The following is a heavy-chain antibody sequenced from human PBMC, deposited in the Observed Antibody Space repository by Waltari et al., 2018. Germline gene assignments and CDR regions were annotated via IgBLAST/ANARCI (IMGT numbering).Heavy chain of an antibody. Sequence: QVQLQESGPGLVKPSETLSLICSVSGGSISTHFWGWIRQPPGKKLEWIGNIYSSGSTNYNPSLTSRVTRSLDMSKNQFSLKLRSVSAADTAVYYCARASYGSGSSWFDPWGQGNLVTVSS. CDR1: GGSISTHF. D-gene: IGHD3-10*01. V-gene: IGHV4-59*11. CDR2: IYSSGST. CDR3: ARASYGSGSSWFDP. J-gene: IGHJ5*02.